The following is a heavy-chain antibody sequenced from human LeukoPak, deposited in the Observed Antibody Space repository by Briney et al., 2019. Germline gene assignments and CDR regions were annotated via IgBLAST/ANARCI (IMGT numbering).Heavy chain of an antibody. D-gene: IGHD2-15*01. CDR2: IWYDGSNK. J-gene: IGHJ4*02. CDR1: GFTFSSYG. Sequence: GGSLRLSCAASGFTFSSYGMHWVRQAPGKGLEWVAVIWYDGSNKYYADSVKGRFTISRDNSKNTLYLQMNSLRAEDTAVYYCARDCSGGSCYDGFDYWGQGTLVTVSS. CDR3: ARDCSGGSCYDGFDY. V-gene: IGHV3-33*08.